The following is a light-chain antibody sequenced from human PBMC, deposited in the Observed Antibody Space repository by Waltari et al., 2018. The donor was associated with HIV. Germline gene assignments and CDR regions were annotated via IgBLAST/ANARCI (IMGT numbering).Light chain of an antibody. CDR3: QQYSTFPWT. J-gene: IGKJ1*01. CDR2: WAS. CDR1: QSVLYKSHNRNY. Sequence: DIVMIQSPESLAVSLGERATINCKSSQSVLYKSHNRNYLAWYQQKAGQPPKLLFSWASARDSGVPDRFRGSGSGTDFTLTIRSPQAEDVAVYYCQQYSTFPWTFGQGTKVEIK. V-gene: IGKV4-1*01.